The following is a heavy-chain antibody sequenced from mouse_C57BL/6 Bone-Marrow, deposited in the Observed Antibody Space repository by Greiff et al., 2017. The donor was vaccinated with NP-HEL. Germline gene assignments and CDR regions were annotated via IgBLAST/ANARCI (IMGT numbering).Heavy chain of an antibody. CDR1: GYTFTSYW. CDR3: ARSGNLSLAMED. CDR2: IHPNSGST. V-gene: IGHV1-64*01. Sequence: VQLQQPGAELVKPGASVKLSCKASGYTFTSYWMHWVKQRPGQGLEWIGMIHPNSGSTNYNEKFKSKATLTVDKSSSTAYMQLSRLTSEYSAVFDCARSGNLSLAMEDWGKGSTVT. J-gene: IGHJ4*01. D-gene: IGHD1-1*01.